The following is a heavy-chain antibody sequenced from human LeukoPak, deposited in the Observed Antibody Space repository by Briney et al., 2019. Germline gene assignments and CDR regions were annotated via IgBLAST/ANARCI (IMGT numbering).Heavy chain of an antibody. J-gene: IGHJ6*03. D-gene: IGHD2-2*02. CDR2: IYTSGST. CDR1: GGSISSYY. V-gene: IGHV4-4*09. Sequence: SETLSLTCTVSGGSISSYYWSWIRQPPGKGLEWIGYIYTSGSTNYNPSLKSRVTISVDTSKNQFSLKLSSVTAADTAVYYCARILVPAAIRPYYYYYYMDVRGKGTTVTVSS. CDR3: ARILVPAAIRPYYYYYYMDV.